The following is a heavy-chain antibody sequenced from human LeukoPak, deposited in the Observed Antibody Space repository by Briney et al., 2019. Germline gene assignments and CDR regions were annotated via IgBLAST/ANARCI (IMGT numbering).Heavy chain of an antibody. D-gene: IGHD2-2*01. Sequence: SETLSLTCAVYGWSFSGYYWSWIRQPPGKGLEWIGEINHSASTNYNPSLKSRVTISVDTSKNQFSLKLSSVTAADTAVYYCASYCSSTSCYDMDVWGKGTTVTVSS. V-gene: IGHV4-34*01. CDR2: INHSAST. J-gene: IGHJ6*03. CDR3: ASYCSSTSCYDMDV. CDR1: GWSFSGYY.